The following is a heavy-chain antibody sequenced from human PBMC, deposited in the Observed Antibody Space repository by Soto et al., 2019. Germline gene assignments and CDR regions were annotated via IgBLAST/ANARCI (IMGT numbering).Heavy chain of an antibody. D-gene: IGHD3-3*01. CDR1: GFTFDDYT. CDR3: AKGRRGYYGYYFDY. CDR2: ISWDGGST. Sequence: EVQLVESGGVVVQPGGSLRLSCAASGFTFDDYTMHWVRQAPGKGLEWVSLISWDGGSTYYADSVKGRFTISRDNSKNSLYLQMYSLRTEDTALYYCAKGRRGYYGYYFDYWGQGTLVTVSS. V-gene: IGHV3-43*01. J-gene: IGHJ4*02.